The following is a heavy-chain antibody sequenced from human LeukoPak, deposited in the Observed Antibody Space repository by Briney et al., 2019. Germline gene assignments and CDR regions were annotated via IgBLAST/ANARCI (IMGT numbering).Heavy chain of an antibody. CDR1: GFTFNTYA. Sequence: GGSLRLSCAASGFTFNTYAMSWVRQAPGKGLEWVSPISGNGAKTYSAGSVKGRFTISRDNSKNTLYLQMNSLRAEDTALYYCAKDFGYSYGWVDYWGQGILVTVSS. V-gene: IGHV3-23*01. CDR3: AKDFGYSYGWVDY. D-gene: IGHD5-18*01. CDR2: ISGNGAKT. J-gene: IGHJ4*02.